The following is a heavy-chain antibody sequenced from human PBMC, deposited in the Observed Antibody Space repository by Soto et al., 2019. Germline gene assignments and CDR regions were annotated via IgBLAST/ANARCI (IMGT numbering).Heavy chain of an antibody. D-gene: IGHD7-27*01. V-gene: IGHV3-23*01. CDR1: GFTFSTYA. CDR3: ARDRPNSGFDY. J-gene: IGHJ4*02. Sequence: GGSLRLSCAASGFTFSTYAMSWVRQAPGKGLEWVSSISGSGGSIFYGESVKGRFASSKDNSDNTLYLQVNSLRAEDTAVYYCARDRPNSGFDYWGQGTLVTVSS. CDR2: ISGSGGSI.